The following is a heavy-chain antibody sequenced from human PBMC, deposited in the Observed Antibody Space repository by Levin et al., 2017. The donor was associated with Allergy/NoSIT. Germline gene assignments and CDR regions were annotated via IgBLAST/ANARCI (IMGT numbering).Heavy chain of an antibody. V-gene: IGHV3-7*01. D-gene: IGHD2-15*01. Sequence: QTGGSLRLSCAASGFTFSTYWMSWVRQAPGKGLEWVANIKQDGSEEYYVDSLKGRFTISRDNAKNSMCLQMNSLRAEDTAVYYCAGDQGGRVCRGGSCQRYNWFDPWGQGTLVTVSS. J-gene: IGHJ5*02. CDR3: AGDQGGRVCRGGSCQRYNWFDP. CDR2: IKQDGSEE. CDR1: GFTFSTYW.